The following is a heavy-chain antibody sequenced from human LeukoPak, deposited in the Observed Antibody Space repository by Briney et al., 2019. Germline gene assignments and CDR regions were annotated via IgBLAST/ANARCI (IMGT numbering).Heavy chain of an antibody. CDR3: ARDHCSSWYDINWFDP. CDR2: INPKRGGT. D-gene: IGHD6-13*01. Sequence: VTESCKSSVCTFTGYYMHWVRQPPGQGREWMGWINPKRGGTNYAQKFQGKVTMTRDTSISTAYMELSRLRSDDTAVYYCARDHCSSWYDINWFDPWGQGTLVTVSS. CDR1: VCTFTGYY. J-gene: IGHJ5*02. V-gene: IGHV1-2*02.